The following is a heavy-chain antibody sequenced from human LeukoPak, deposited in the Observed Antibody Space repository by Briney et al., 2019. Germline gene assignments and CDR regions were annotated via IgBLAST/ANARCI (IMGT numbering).Heavy chain of an antibody. CDR2: IYYSGST. CDR1: GGSISSYY. V-gene: IGHV4-59*08. CDR3: ARTLQERWLQSDDAFDI. Sequence: SETLSLTCTVSGGSISSYYWSWIRQPPGKGLEWIGYIYYSGSTNYNPSLKSRVTISVDTSKNQFSLKLSTVTAADTAVYYCARTLQERWLQSDDAFDIWGQGTMVTVSS. J-gene: IGHJ3*02. D-gene: IGHD5-24*01.